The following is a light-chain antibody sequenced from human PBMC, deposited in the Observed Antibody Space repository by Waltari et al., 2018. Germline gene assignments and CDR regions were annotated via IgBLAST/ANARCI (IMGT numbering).Light chain of an antibody. CDR1: QSITIY. CDR3: QQTDSTPWT. V-gene: IGKV1-39*01. Sequence: DIQMTQSPSSLSTSLGDRVTISCRASQSITIYLNWYHQKPGKAPEFLIYASSHLQSGVPSRFSGSGSGTDFTLTISSMQPEDFGNYYCQQTDSTPWTFGQGTKVEIK. CDR2: ASS. J-gene: IGKJ1*01.